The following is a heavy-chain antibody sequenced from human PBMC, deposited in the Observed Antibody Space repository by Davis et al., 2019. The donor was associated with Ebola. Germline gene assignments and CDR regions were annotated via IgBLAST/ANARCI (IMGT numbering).Heavy chain of an antibody. D-gene: IGHD2-2*01. J-gene: IGHJ4*02. CDR3: ASPHQIRGKDFFDC. Sequence: PSETLSLTCAVYGGPLNDYYWSWIRQPPGGGLEWIGEIDYRGDTKYNPSLKSRAFLSMDTSRKQFSLKLTSVTAADTAVYFCASPHQIRGKDFFDCWGPGTPVTVSS. CDR1: GGPLNDYY. V-gene: IGHV4-34*01. CDR2: IDYRGDT.